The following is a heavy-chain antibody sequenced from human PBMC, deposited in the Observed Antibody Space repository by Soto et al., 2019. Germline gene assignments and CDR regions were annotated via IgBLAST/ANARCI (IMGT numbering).Heavy chain of an antibody. CDR3: ARGPSRLMVRGVTKSKYYFDY. D-gene: IGHD3-10*01. CDR1: GGSFSGYY. V-gene: IGHV4-34*01. Sequence: QVQLQQWGAGLLKPSETLSLTCAVYGGSFSGYYWSWIRQPPGKGLEWIGEINHSGSTNYNPSLKSRVTISVDTSKNQFALQLSSVTAADTAVYYCARGPSRLMVRGVTKSKYYFDYWGQGTLVTVSS. CDR2: INHSGST. J-gene: IGHJ4*02.